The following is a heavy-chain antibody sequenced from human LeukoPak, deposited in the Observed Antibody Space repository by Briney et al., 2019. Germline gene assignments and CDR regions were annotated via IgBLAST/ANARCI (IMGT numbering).Heavy chain of an antibody. CDR2: INPNSGDT. Sequence: ASVKVSCKASGYTFTGYYLHWVRQAPGQGLEWMGWINPNSGDTKYAQKLQGRVTMTRDTSISTAYMEVRSDDTAVYYCARKNYYDTSGRFDCWGQGTLVTVSS. J-gene: IGHJ4*02. D-gene: IGHD3-22*01. V-gene: IGHV1-2*02. CDR3: ARKNYYDTSGRFDC. CDR1: GYTFTGYY.